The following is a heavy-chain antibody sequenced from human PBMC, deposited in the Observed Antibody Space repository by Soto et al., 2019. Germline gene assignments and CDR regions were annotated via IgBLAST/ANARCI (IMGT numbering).Heavy chain of an antibody. V-gene: IGHV3-30-3*01. Sequence: PGGSLKLSCAASGFTFRSYAIDWVRQTPGKGLEWVAVISYDGSNKHYADSVKGRFTTSRDNSKNTLYLQMNSLRAEDTAVYYCASYAVHDYGDYGPQVPLAWGQGTLVTGSS. D-gene: IGHD4-17*01. CDR3: ASYAVHDYGDYGPQVPLA. CDR2: ISYDGSNK. J-gene: IGHJ5*02. CDR1: GFTFRSYA.